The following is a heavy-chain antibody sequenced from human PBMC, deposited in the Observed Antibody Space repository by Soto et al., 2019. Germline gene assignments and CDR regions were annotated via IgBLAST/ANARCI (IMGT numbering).Heavy chain of an antibody. CDR2: ISWNSGSI. Sequence: ESGGGLVQPGRSLRLSCAASGFTFDDYAMHWVRQAPGKGLEWVSGISWNSGSIGYADSVKGRFTISRDNAKNSLYLQMNSLRAEDTALYYCAKELGYSSGWYDAFDIWGQGTMVTVSS. V-gene: IGHV3-9*01. CDR3: AKELGYSSGWYDAFDI. D-gene: IGHD6-19*01. J-gene: IGHJ3*02. CDR1: GFTFDDYA.